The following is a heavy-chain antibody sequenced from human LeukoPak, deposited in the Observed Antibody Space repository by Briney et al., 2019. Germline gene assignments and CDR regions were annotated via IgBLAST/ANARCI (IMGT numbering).Heavy chain of an antibody. D-gene: IGHD4-17*01. CDR3: ARLTTGEYYFDY. CDR2: IYYSGST. Sequence: PSETLSLTCTVSGGSISSSSYYWGWIRQPPGKGLEWIGYIYYSGSTNYNPSLKSRVTISVDTSKNQFSLKLSSVTAADTAVYYCARLTTGEYYFDYWGQGTLVTVSS. CDR1: GGSISSSSYY. J-gene: IGHJ4*02. V-gene: IGHV4-61*05.